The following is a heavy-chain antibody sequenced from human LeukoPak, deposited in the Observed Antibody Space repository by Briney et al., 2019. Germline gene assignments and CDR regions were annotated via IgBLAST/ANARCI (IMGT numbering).Heavy chain of an antibody. CDR2: INPNSGGT. D-gene: IGHD3-16*02. Sequence: ASVKVSCKASGYTFTGYYMHWVRQAPGQGLEWMGWINPNSGGTTYAQKFQGRVTMTTDTSISTAYMELSRLRSDDTAVYYCARGRLRLGELSFWGQGTLVTVSS. J-gene: IGHJ4*02. CDR3: ARGRLRLGELSF. CDR1: GYTFTGYY. V-gene: IGHV1-2*02.